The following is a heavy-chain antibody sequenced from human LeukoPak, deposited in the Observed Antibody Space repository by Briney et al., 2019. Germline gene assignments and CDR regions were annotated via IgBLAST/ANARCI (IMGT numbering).Heavy chain of an antibody. J-gene: IGHJ4*02. CDR1: GFTVSSNY. D-gene: IGHD2-2*01. CDR2: IYSGGST. CDR3: ARGLGYCSSTSRPPAFDY. Sequence: AGGSLRLSCAASGFTVSSNYMSWVRQAPGKGLEWVSVIYSGGSTYYADSVKGRFTISRDNSKNTLYLQMNSLRAEDTAVYYCARGLGYCSSTSRPPAFDYWGQGTLVTVSS. V-gene: IGHV3-53*01.